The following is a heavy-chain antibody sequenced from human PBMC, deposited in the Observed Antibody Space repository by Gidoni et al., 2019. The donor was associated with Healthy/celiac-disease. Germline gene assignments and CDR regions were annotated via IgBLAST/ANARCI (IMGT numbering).Heavy chain of an antibody. V-gene: IGHV1-69*08. CDR3: AREGPEYQLCGMDV. CDR2: SIPNLGIA. D-gene: IGHD2-2*01. Sequence: QFQLVQSVAEVKKPGSSVKVSCKASGGTFSSSTISWVRQAPGQGLEWMGRSIPNLGIANYAQKFQGRVTITADKSTSTAYMELSSLRSEDTAVYYCAREGPEYQLCGMDVWGQGTTVTVSS. J-gene: IGHJ6*02. CDR1: GGTFSSST.